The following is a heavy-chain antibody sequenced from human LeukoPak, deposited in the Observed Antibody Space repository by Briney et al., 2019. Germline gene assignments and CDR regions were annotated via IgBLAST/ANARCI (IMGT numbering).Heavy chain of an antibody. CDR3: ATTSSNWFTFFDY. V-gene: IGHV5-51*01. Sequence: GESLKISCKGSGYSFTSYWIGWVRQMPGKGLEWMGIVYAGDSDTRYSPSFQGQVTISADKSISTAYLQWSSLKASDTAMYYCATTSSNWFTFFDYWGQGTLVTVSS. J-gene: IGHJ4*02. CDR1: GYSFTSYW. CDR2: VYAGDSDT. D-gene: IGHD6-13*01.